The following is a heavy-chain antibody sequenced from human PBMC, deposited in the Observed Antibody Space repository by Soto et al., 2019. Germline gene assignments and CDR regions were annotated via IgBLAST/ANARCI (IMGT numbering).Heavy chain of an antibody. Sequence: SETLSLTCTVSGGSISSSSYYWGWIRQPPGKGLEWIGSIYYSGSTYYNPSLKSRVTISVDTSKNQFSLKLSSVTAADTAVYYCALTPEGAYYDILTGYYHYYYYMDVWGKGTTVTVSS. CDR1: GGSISSSSYY. J-gene: IGHJ6*03. CDR3: ALTPEGAYYDILTGYYHYYYYMDV. D-gene: IGHD3-9*01. CDR2: IYYSGST. V-gene: IGHV4-39*01.